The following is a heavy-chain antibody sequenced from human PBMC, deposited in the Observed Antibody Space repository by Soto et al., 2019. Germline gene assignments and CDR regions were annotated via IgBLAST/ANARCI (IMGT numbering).Heavy chain of an antibody. CDR2: ISSSSSYI. Sequence: EVQLVESGGGLVKPGGSLRLSCAASGFTFSSYSMNWVRQAPGKGLEWVSSISSSSSYIYYADSVKGRFTISRDNAKNSLYLQMNSLRAEDTAVYYCARVDQSRGYSYGYHHYWGQGTLVTVSS. D-gene: IGHD5-18*01. J-gene: IGHJ4*02. CDR1: GFTFSSYS. CDR3: ARVDQSRGYSYGYHHY. V-gene: IGHV3-21*01.